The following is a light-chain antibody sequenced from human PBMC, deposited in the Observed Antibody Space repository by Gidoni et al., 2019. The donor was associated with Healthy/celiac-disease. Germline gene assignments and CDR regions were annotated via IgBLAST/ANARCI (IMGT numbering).Light chain of an antibody. CDR1: QSVLYSSNNRNY. CDR3: QQYYSTLRIT. CDR2: WAS. V-gene: IGKV4-1*01. J-gene: IGKJ5*01. Sequence: DIVMTQSPDSLAVSLGERATINCKSSQSVLYSSNNRNYLAWYQQKPGQPPKLLIYWASTRESGVPDRFSGSGSGTDFTLTISSLQAEDVAVYYCQQYYSTLRITFGQXTRLEIK.